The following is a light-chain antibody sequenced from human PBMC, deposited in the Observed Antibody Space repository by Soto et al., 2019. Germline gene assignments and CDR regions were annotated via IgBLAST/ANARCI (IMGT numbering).Light chain of an antibody. CDR1: SSNIGAGYD. Sequence: QSVLTQPPSVSGAPGQRVTISCTGSSSNIGAGYDVHWYQQLPGTAPKLLIYGNSNRPSGVPDRFSGSKSGTSASLAITGLQAEDEADYYCNSYTSDNIVVFGGGTKLTVL. CDR2: GNS. CDR3: NSYTSDNIVV. V-gene: IGLV1-40*01. J-gene: IGLJ2*01.